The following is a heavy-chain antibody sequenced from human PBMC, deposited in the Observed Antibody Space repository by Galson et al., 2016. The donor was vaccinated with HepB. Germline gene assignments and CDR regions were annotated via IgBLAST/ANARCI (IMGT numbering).Heavy chain of an antibody. CDR1: GFTFSSYS. J-gene: IGHJ4*02. Sequence: SLRLSCAASGFTFSSYSMNWVHQAPGKGLEWVSSISSSSSYIYYADSVKGRFTISRDNAKNSLYLQMNSLRAEDTAVYYCARSNDYGDYYFDYWGQGTLVTVSS. CDR3: ARSNDYGDYYFDY. CDR2: ISSSSSYI. V-gene: IGHV3-21*01. D-gene: IGHD4-17*01.